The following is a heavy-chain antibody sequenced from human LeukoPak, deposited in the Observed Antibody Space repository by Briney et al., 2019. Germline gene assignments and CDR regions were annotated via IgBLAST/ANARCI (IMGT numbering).Heavy chain of an antibody. CDR2: ISSSGSTI. D-gene: IGHD6-19*01. J-gene: IGHJ4*02. V-gene: IGHV3-11*04. CDR3: AGQRLGIAVAGTQFVLDY. CDR1: GFTFSDYY. Sequence: GGSLRLSCAASGFTFSDYYMSWIRQAPGKGLEWVSYISSSGSTIYYADSVKGRFTISRDNAKNSLYLQMNSLRAEDTAVYYCAGQRLGIAVAGTQFVLDYWGQGTLVTVSS.